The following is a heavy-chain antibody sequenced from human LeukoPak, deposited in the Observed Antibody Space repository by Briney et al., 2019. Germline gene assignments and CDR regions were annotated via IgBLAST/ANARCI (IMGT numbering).Heavy chain of an antibody. CDR1: GGPISSYY. J-gene: IGHJ5*02. V-gene: IGHV4-59*01. CDR2: IYYSGST. Sequence: SETLSLTCTASGGPISSYYWSWIRQPPGKGLEWIGYIYYSGSTNYNPSLKSRVTISVDTSKNQFSLKLSSVTAADTAVYYCARGAPAYCGGDCYSGMYWFDPWGQGTLVTVSS. CDR3: ARGAPAYCGGDCYSGMYWFDP. D-gene: IGHD2-21*01.